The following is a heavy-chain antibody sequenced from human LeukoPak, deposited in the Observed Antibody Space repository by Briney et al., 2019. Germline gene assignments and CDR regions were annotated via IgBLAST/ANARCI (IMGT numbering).Heavy chain of an antibody. CDR1: GFTFINYA. J-gene: IGHJ4*02. CDR3: AKEEWLLAVYFDY. Sequence: GGSLRLSCSVSGFTFINYAMSWVRQAPGKGLEWVSTISGSGGSTYYADSVKGQFTISRDNSKNTLYLQMNSLRAEDTAVYYCAKEEWLLAVYFDYWGQGTLVTVSS. V-gene: IGHV3-23*01. CDR2: ISGSGGST. D-gene: IGHD3-3*01.